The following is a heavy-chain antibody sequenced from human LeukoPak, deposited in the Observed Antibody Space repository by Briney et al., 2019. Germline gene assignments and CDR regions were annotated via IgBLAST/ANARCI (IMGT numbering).Heavy chain of an antibody. CDR3: AKRNYDFWNTYYSGYYFDY. CDR1: GFTFSDYY. CDR2: ISSSGSTI. D-gene: IGHD3-3*01. J-gene: IGHJ4*02. V-gene: IGHV3-11*01. Sequence: GGSLRLSCAASGFTFSDYYMSWIRQAPGKGLEWVSYISSSGSTIYYADSVKGRFTISRDNAKNSLYLQMNSLRAEDTAVYYCAKRNYDFWNTYYSGYYFDYWGQGTLVTVSS.